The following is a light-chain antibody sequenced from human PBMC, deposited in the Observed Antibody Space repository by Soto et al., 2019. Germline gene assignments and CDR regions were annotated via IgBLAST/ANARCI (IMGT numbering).Light chain of an antibody. CDR1: QSVSSSY. CDR3: QQYSSWPLT. V-gene: IGKV3-15*01. CDR2: GAS. Sequence: EIVMTQSPATLSVSPGDRATLSCRASQSVSSSYLSWYQQKPDQAPRLLIYGASTRATGIPARFSGSGSGTEFTLTISSLQSEDFAVYYCQQYSSWPLTFGGGTKVEIK. J-gene: IGKJ4*01.